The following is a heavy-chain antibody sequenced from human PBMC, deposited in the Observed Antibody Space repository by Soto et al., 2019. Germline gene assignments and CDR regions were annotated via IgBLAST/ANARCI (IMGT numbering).Heavy chain of an antibody. CDR3: ARGSDGWNQGRYYYGMDA. CDR2: IYSSVST. CDR1: GGSVSSGSYY. V-gene: IGHV4-61*01. D-gene: IGHD1-1*01. J-gene: IGHJ6*02. Sequence: QVQLQESGPGLVKPSETLSLTCTVSGGSVSSGSYYWSWIRQPPGKGLEWIGYIYSSVSTNYTPYLKRRVNISVDTSKNQFSLKLSSVTAAGTVVYCCARGSDGWNQGRYYYGMDAWGQGTKVTVSS.